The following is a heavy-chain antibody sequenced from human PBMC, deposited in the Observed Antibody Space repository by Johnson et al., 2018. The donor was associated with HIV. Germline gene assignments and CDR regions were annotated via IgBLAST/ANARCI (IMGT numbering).Heavy chain of an antibody. J-gene: IGHJ3*02. Sequence: VQLVESGGGVVQPGRSLRLSCAASGFTFSSYALHWVRQAPGKGLEWVAVISYDGSNKYYADSVKGRFTISRDNSKNTLYLQMNSLRAEETAVYYCARPHVSSIAARRGVFDIWGQGTMVTVSS. CDR1: GFTFSSYA. D-gene: IGHD6-6*01. CDR2: ISYDGSNK. V-gene: IGHV3-30-3*01. CDR3: ARPHVSSIAARRGVFDI.